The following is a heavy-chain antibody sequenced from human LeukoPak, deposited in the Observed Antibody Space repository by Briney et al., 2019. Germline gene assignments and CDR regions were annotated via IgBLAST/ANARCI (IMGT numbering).Heavy chain of an antibody. CDR2: MSGSGNTI. Sequence: PGGSLRLSCAASGFTFDDYAMHWVRQAPGKGLEWVSYMSGSGNTIFYADSVKGRFTISRDNAKNSLYLQMNSLRAEDTAVYYCARDFALKWGANYFDHWGQGTLVTVSS. CDR3: ARDFALKWGANYFDH. V-gene: IGHV3-48*03. CDR1: GFTFDDYA. D-gene: IGHD1-26*01. J-gene: IGHJ4*02.